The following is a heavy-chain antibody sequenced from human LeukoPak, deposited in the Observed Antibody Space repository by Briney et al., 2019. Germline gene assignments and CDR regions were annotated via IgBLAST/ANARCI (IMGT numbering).Heavy chain of an antibody. CDR3: AIVVSLETQAPYFDY. J-gene: IGHJ4*02. V-gene: IGHV4-34*01. CDR2: INHSGST. Sequence: PSETLSLTCAVYGGSFSGYYWSWIRQPPGKGLEWIAEINHSGSTNYNPSLKSRVTISVDTSKNQFSLKLSSVTAADTAVYFCAIVVSLETQAPYFDYWGQGTLVTVSS. CDR1: GGSFSGYY. D-gene: IGHD1-1*01.